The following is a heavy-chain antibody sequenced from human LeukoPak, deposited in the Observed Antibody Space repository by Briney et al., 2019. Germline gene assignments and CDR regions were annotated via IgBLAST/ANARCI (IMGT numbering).Heavy chain of an antibody. CDR2: ISGPNGDT. V-gene: IGHV1-18*04. Sequence: AAVKVSCKASGFMVSNYGIIWVRQAPGQGFEWLGWISGPNGDTYYTRRFQGRFTMTPDTSTNTVYMELRSLRSDDTAVYYCARDYERYYYDSSGYPTPRTGICDYWGQGTLVTVSS. CDR3: ARDYERYYYDSSGYPTPRTGICDY. CDR1: GFMVSNYG. J-gene: IGHJ4*02. D-gene: IGHD3-22*01.